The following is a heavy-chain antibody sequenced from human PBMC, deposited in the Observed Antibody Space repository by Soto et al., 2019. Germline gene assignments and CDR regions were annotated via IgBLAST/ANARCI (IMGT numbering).Heavy chain of an antibody. CDR3: AKASSQYYYYYYYIDV. J-gene: IGHJ6*03. CDR2: ISYDGSNE. V-gene: IGHV3-30*18. Sequence: QVQLVESGGGVVQPGRSLRLSCAASGFTFSTYGMHWVRQAPGKGLEWVAVISYDGSNEYYADSVKGRFTISRDNSKNTLDLQMNGLRAEDTALFYCAKASSQYYYYYYYIDVWGKGTTVTVSS. CDR1: GFTFSTYG.